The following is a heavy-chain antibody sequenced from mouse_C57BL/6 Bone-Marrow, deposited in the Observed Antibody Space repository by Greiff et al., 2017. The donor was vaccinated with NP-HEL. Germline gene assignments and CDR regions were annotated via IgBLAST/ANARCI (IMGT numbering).Heavy chain of an antibody. J-gene: IGHJ3*01. CDR1: GFNIKDAY. D-gene: IGHD1-1*01. CDR2: IDPENGDT. Sequence: VQLQQSGAELVRPGASVKLSCTASGFNIKDAYMHWVKQRPEQGLEWIGWIDPENGDTEYSSKFQGKATITADTSSNTAYLQLSSLTSEDTAVYYCTTLYYYGSSYSAWFAYWGQGTLVTVSA. V-gene: IGHV14-4*01. CDR3: TTLYYYGSSYSAWFAY.